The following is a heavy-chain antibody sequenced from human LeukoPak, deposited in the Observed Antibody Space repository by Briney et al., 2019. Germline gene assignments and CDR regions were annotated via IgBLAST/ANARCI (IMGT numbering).Heavy chain of an antibody. CDR2: MNPNSGNT. V-gene: IGHV1-8*01. CDR1: GYTFTSSD. Sequence: ASVKVSCKASGYTFTSSDINWVRQATGQGLEWMGWMNPNSGNTGYAQKFQGRVTMTRNTSISTAYMELSSLRSEDTAVYYCARGDSSSWFVYYYYGMDVWGQGTTVTVSS. J-gene: IGHJ6*02. D-gene: IGHD6-13*01. CDR3: ARGDSSSWFVYYYYGMDV.